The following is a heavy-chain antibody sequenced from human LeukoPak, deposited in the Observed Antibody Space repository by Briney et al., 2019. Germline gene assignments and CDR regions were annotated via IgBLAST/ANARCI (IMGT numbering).Heavy chain of an antibody. CDR3: ARCYASGDVFDI. CDR1: GGSISSGGYY. V-gene: IGHV4-31*03. Sequence: SETLSLTCTVSGGSISSGGYYWSWIRQYPGKGLEWIVYIYDSGSSYYSPSLKSRITTSVDTSKSQFSLELSSVTAADTAVYYCARCYASGDVFDIWGQGTMVTVSS. CDR2: IYDSGSS. J-gene: IGHJ3*02. D-gene: IGHD3-10*01.